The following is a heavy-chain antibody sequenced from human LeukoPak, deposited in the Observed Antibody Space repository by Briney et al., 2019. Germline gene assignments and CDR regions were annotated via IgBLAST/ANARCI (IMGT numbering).Heavy chain of an antibody. Sequence: SQTLSLTCAISGDSVSSNSAAWNWIRQSPSRGLEWLGRTYYRSKWYNDYEVSVKSRIIINPDTSKNEFSLQLNSVTPEDTAVYYCARGVGSSSNYYFDYWGQGTLVTVSS. J-gene: IGHJ4*02. CDR2: TYYRSKWYN. CDR3: ARGVGSSSNYYFDY. D-gene: IGHD6-13*01. V-gene: IGHV6-1*01. CDR1: GDSVSSNSAA.